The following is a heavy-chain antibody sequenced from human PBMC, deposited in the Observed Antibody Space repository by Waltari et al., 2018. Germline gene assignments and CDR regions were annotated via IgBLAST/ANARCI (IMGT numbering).Heavy chain of an antibody. D-gene: IGHD6-19*01. V-gene: IGHV3-48*03. CDR1: GFTFSSYE. Sequence: EVQLVESGGGLVQPGGSLRLSCAASGFTFSSYEMNWVRQAPGKGLEWVSYISSSGSTIYYADSVKGRFTSSRDNAKNSLYLQMNSLRAEDTAVYYCARARSSGVPYYFDYWGQGTLVTVSS. CDR3: ARARSSGVPYYFDY. CDR2: ISSSGSTI. J-gene: IGHJ4*02.